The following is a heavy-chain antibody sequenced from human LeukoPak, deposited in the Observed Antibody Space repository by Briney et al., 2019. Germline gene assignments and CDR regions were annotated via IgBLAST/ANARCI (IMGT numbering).Heavy chain of an antibody. D-gene: IGHD2-21*01. V-gene: IGHV4-38-2*01. CDR2: VYQSGST. CDR3: ARHPDLRWPRSFDY. CDR1: DYSISSGYD. J-gene: IGHJ4*02. Sequence: SETLSLTCAVSDYSISSGYDWGWIRQPPGKGLEWMGSVYQSGSTYYSPSLKSRVTISVDTSNNQISLMLTSVTAADTAIYYCARHPDLRWPRSFDYWGQGTLVSVSS.